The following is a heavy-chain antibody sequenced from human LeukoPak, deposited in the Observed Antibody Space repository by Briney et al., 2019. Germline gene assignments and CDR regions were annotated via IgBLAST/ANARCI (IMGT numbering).Heavy chain of an antibody. J-gene: IGHJ6*02. CDR3: ARDCSDYGSGRSFFYYCYGMDV. CDR2: ISAYNGNT. Sequence: ASVKVSCKASGYTFTSYGISWVRQAPGQGLEWMGWISAYNGNTNNAQKLQSRVTMTTDTTTRTAYMELRSLRSDDTAVYYCARDCSDYGSGRSFFYYCYGMDVWGQGTTVTVSS. D-gene: IGHD3-10*01. V-gene: IGHV1-18*01. CDR1: GYTFTSYG.